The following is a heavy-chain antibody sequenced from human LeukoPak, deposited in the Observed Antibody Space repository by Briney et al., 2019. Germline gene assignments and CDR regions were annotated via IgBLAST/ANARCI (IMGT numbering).Heavy chain of an antibody. CDR1: GGSSTGYY. J-gene: IGHJ3*02. D-gene: IGHD3-9*01. V-gene: IGHV4-34*01. Sequence: SETLSLTCAVYGGSSTGYYWSWIRQPPGKGLEWIGEINDSGNTNYSPSLESRVTISVDKSKNQFSLKLSSVTAADTAVYYCARDEYDILTGTRGAFDIWGQGTMVTVSS. CDR3: ARDEYDILTGTRGAFDI. CDR2: INDSGNT.